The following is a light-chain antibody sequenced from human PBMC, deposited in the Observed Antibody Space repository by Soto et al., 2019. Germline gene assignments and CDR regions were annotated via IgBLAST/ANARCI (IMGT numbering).Light chain of an antibody. CDR2: DAS. CDR3: QHYGYPLPNT. CDR1: QSISSR. Sequence: EIVLTQSPGTLSLSPGEGATLSCRASQSISSRLAWYQQKPGQAPRLLIYDASNRATGIPDRFSGSGSGADFTLTISRLEPEDFAVYCCQHYGYPLPNTFGQGTKLEIK. V-gene: IGKV3-20*01. J-gene: IGKJ2*01.